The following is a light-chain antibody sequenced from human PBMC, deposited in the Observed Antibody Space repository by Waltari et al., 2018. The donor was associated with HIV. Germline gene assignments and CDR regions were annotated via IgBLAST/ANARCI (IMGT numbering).Light chain of an antibody. V-gene: IGLV2-14*01. CDR3: SSYTSSSTLV. J-gene: IGLJ3*02. CDR1: SSHVGGYTY. Sequence: QSALTQPASASGSPGQSITISCTGTSSHVGGYTYVSWYQQHPGKAPKLMIYEVSNRPSGVSNRFSGSKSGNTASLTISGLQAEDEADYYCSSYTSSSTLVFGGGTKLTVL. CDR2: EVS.